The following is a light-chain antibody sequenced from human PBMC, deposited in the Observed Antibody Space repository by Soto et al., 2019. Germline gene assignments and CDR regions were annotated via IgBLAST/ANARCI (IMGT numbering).Light chain of an antibody. CDR3: QQYNSYPIT. Sequence: IQMTPSPSTLSGSLGDRFTITCRASQSISSWLACYQQNPGKAPKLLIYDASSLESGVPSRFSGSASGTQFPLTLSSLQPDDFPTHYCQQYNSYPITFGQGTLPE. CDR1: QSISSW. V-gene: IGKV1-5*01. J-gene: IGKJ5*01. CDR2: DAS.